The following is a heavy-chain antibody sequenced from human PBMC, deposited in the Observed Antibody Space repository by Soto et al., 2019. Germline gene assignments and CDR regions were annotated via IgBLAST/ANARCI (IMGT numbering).Heavy chain of an antibody. CDR2: IYDNRTF. J-gene: IGHJ4*02. Sequence: PSETLSLTCTVSGGSVSSGSFYWSWIRQPPGKGLEWIGFIYDNRTFNYNASLKSRVTISVDTSKHQCSRKLSSVTAADTVVYYCARVPRGYRSSHYFDFCGRGALVTVSS. D-gene: IGHD6-13*01. CDR1: GGSVSSGSFY. CDR3: ARVPRGYRSSHYFDF. V-gene: IGHV4-61*01.